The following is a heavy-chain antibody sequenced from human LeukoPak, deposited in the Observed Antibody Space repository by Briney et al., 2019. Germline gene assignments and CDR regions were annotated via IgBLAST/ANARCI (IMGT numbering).Heavy chain of an antibody. J-gene: IGHJ4*02. CDR1: GGSISSYH. D-gene: IGHD6-19*01. CDR2: IYYSGST. V-gene: IGHV4-59*01. Sequence: PSETLSLTCTVSGGSISSYHWSWIRQPPGKGLEWIGYIYYSGSTNYNPSLKSRVTISVDTSKNQFSLKLSSVTAADTAVYYCAKRDRTYTSGSYYFDYWGQGTLVTVSS. CDR3: AKRDRTYTSGSYYFDY.